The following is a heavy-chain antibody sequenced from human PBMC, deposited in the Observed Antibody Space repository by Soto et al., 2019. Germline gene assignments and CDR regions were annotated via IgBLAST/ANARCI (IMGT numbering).Heavy chain of an antibody. Sequence: PSETLSLTCTVSGGSISGYYWSWIRQPPGKGLEWIGYIYYSGTTNYNPSLQGRVTISVDTSKNLFSLKLSSVTAADTAVYYCARLRNMVARWDLPPLDVWGKGTTVTVPS. J-gene: IGHJ6*04. D-gene: IGHD5-12*01. V-gene: IGHV4-59*01. CDR2: IYYSGTT. CDR1: GGSISGYY. CDR3: ARLRNMVARWDLPPLDV.